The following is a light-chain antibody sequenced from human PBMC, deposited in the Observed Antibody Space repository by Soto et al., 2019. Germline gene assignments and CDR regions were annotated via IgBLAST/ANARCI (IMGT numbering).Light chain of an antibody. CDR3: QSYDRSLSGSV. V-gene: IGLV1-40*01. CDR2: DNT. Sequence: QAVVTQPPSVSGAPGQRVTISCTGSRSNIGAGYDVHWYQQLPGTAPKLLIYDNTNRPSGVPDRFSGSKSGTSASLAITGLQAEDEADYYCQSYDRSLSGSVFGGGTKLTVL. J-gene: IGLJ2*01. CDR1: RSNIGAGYD.